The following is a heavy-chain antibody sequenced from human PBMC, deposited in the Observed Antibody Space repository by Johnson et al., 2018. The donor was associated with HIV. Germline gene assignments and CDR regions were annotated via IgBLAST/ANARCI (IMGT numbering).Heavy chain of an antibody. D-gene: IGHD6-19*01. J-gene: IGHJ3*02. CDR3: ARRGGSGWSAFDI. V-gene: IGHV3-66*01. CDR1: GFTVSSNY. Sequence: VQLVESGGGLVQPGGSLRLSCAASGFTVSSNYMSWVRQAPGKGLEWVSVIYSGGTTYYVDSVKGRFTISRDNSKNTLYLQMNSLRAEDTALYYCARRGGSGWSAFDIWGQGTIVTVSS. CDR2: IYSGGTT.